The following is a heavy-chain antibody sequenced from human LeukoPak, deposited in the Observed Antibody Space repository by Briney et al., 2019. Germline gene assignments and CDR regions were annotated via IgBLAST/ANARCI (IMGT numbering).Heavy chain of an antibody. CDR3: ARDAGDGYDSSGYYHEGYDAFDI. Sequence: GGSLRLSCAASGFTFSTYWMHWVRQAPGKGLVWVSRINSDGSSTSYADSVKGRFTISRDNAKNTLYLQMNSLRAEDTAVYYCARDAGDGYDSSGYYHEGYDAFDIWGQGTMVTVSS. CDR1: GFTFSTYW. J-gene: IGHJ3*02. D-gene: IGHD3-22*01. V-gene: IGHV3-74*01. CDR2: INSDGSST.